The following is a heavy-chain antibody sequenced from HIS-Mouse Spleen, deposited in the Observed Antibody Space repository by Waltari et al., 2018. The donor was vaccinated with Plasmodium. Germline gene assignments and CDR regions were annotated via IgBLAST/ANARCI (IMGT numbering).Heavy chain of an antibody. CDR3: ARDKPSNYGYFDY. CDR1: GFTFSSYW. D-gene: IGHD4-4*01. CDR2: INSDGSST. Sequence: EVQLVESGGGLVQPGGSLRLSCAASGFTFSSYWMHCVRQAQGKGLLWVSRINSDGSSTSYADSVKGRFTISRDNAKNTLYLQMNSLRAEDTAVYYCARDKPSNYGYFDYWGQGTLVTVSS. V-gene: IGHV3-74*01. J-gene: IGHJ4*02.